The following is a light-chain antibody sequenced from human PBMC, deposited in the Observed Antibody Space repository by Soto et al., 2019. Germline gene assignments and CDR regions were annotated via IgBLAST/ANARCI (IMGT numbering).Light chain of an antibody. CDR1: QAISNY. CDR2: AAS. V-gene: IGKV1-16*02. Sequence: DIQMTQSPSSLSASVGDRVTITCRASQAISNYLAWFQQTPGKAPRSLIYAASSLHSGVPSKFSGSGSGTDFTLTISSLQPEDFATYYCQQYNYYPWTFGQGTKVEIK. J-gene: IGKJ1*01. CDR3: QQYNYYPWT.